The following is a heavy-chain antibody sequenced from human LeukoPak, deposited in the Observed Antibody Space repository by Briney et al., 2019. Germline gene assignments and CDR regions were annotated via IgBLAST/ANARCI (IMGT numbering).Heavy chain of an antibody. J-gene: IGHJ4*02. V-gene: IGHV3-23*01. CDR2: ISGSGGST. D-gene: IGHD1-20*01. CDR3: AKDINWNPVYFDY. Sequence: GGSLRLPCAASGFTFSSYAMSWVRQAPGKGLEWVSAISGSGGSTYYADSVKGRFTISRDNSKNTLYLQMNSLRAEDTAVYYCAKDINWNPVYFDYWGQGTLVTVSS. CDR1: GFTFSSYA.